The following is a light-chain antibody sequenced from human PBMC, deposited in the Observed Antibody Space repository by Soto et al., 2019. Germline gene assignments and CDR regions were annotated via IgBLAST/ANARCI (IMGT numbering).Light chain of an antibody. CDR1: ESVHRN. CDR2: YAS. J-gene: IGKJ3*01. Sequence: EVVMTQSPATVSVSPGERVTLSCRASESVHRNLAWYQQKPGQGPSLLIYYASTRATGVPDRFTGSGSGTEFNLTISSLQSEDFGVYHCQHYSNWAPTFGPGTKVEIK. CDR3: QHYSNWAPT. V-gene: IGKV3-15*01.